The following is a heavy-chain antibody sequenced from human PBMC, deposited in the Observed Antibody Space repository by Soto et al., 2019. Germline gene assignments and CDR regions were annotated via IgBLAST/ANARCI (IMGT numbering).Heavy chain of an antibody. D-gene: IGHD6-6*01. CDR1: GFTFSNYS. V-gene: IGHV3-30*18. CDR3: AKDLKYSSSSVNWFDP. Sequence: GGSLRLSCAASGFTFSNYSMNWVRQAPGKRLEWVAVICYSSSYKYYGDSLKGRFTISRDNSKSTLYLQMNSLRAEDTAVYYCAKDLKYSSSSVNWFDPWGQGTLVTVSS. CDR2: ICYSSSYK. J-gene: IGHJ5*02.